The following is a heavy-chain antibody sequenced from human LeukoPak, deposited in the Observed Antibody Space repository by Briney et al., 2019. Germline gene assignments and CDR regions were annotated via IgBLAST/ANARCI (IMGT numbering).Heavy chain of an antibody. CDR2: ISWNSVSI. Sequence: GGSLRLSCAASGFTFDDYAMHWVRQAPGKGLEWVSGISWNSVSIGYADSLKGRFTISRDNAKNSLYLQMNSLRDEDTALYYCPNLGSAGCRRITSCSAYMDVWGKGTTVTVSS. J-gene: IGHJ6*03. V-gene: IGHV3-9*01. D-gene: IGHD2-2*01. CDR3: PNLGSAGCRRITSCSAYMDV. CDR1: GFTFDDYA.